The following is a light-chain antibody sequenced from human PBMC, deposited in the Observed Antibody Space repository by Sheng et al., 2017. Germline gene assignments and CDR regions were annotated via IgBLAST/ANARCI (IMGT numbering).Light chain of an antibody. CDR2: DAS. J-gene: IGKJ1*01. CDR1: QPVSDY. CDR3: QQRTNRPPWT. Sequence: IVLTQSPATLSLSPGERATLSCRASQPVSDYLAWYQQKPGQAPRLLIYDASNRAAGVPARFSGSGSGTDFTLTISSLEPEDFAVYYCQQRTNRPPWTFGQGTKVEI. V-gene: IGKV3-11*01.